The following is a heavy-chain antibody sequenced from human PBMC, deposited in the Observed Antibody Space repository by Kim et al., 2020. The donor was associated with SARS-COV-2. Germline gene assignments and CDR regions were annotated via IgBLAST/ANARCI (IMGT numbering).Heavy chain of an antibody. CDR2: IRSKVNNYAT. V-gene: IGHV3-73*01. Sequence: GGSLRLSCAASGFTFSDFAMHWVRQASGKGLEWVGRIRSKVNNYATVYAASVRDRVTISRDDSKKTVFLQMNSLTTEDTAVYYCTRNWGSGDLVDHWGQGSL. CDR3: TRNWGSGDLVDH. J-gene: IGHJ4*02. CDR1: GFTFSDFA. D-gene: IGHD3-10*01.